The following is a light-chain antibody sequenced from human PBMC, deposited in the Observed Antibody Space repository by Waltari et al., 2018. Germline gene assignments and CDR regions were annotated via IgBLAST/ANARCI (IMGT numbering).Light chain of an antibody. CDR3: CSYVGSYTVSV. CDR2: DVS. V-gene: IGLV2-11*01. CDR1: STDVAGYNY. J-gene: IGLJ2*01. Sequence: QSALTQPRSVSGSPEQSVTISCTGSSTDVAGYNYVSWYQQHPGKAPKPMIYDVSKRPSGVPDRFSGSKSGSTASLTISGLQAEDEADYYCCSYVGSYTVSVFGGGTKLTVL.